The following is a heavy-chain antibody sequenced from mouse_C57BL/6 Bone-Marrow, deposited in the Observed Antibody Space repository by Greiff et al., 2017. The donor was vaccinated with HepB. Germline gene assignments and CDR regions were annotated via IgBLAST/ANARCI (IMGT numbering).Heavy chain of an antibody. CDR3: ARWGPYYYGSSCDYFDY. CDR2: IYPRSGNT. J-gene: IGHJ2*01. D-gene: IGHD1-1*01. Sequence: VKLQQSGAELARPGASVKLSCKASGYTFTSYGISWVKQRTGQGLEWIGEIYPRSGNTYYNEKFKGKATLTADKSSSTAYMELRSLTSEDSAVYFCARWGPYYYGSSCDYFDYWGQGTTLTVSS. CDR1: GYTFTSYG. V-gene: IGHV1-81*01.